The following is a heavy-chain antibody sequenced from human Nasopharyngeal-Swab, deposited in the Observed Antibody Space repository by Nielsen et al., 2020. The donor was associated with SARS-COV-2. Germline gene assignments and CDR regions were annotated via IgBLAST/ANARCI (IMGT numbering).Heavy chain of an antibody. Sequence: GESLKISCAASGIFVSGTYMNWVRQAPGMGLELVSVVYAGGSTFYADSVKGRFTISRDNSKNKLYLQMNNLRPEDTAMYYCASPVFGVVSDAFDLWGQGTMVTVSS. J-gene: IGHJ3*01. V-gene: IGHV3-53*01. CDR3: ASPVFGVVSDAFDL. CDR2: VYAGGST. D-gene: IGHD3-3*01. CDR1: GIFVSGTY.